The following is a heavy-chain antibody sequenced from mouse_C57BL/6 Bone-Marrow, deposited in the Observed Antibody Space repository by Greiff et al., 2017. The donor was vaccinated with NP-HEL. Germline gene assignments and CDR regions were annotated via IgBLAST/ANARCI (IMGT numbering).Heavy chain of an antibody. J-gene: IGHJ4*01. Sequence: VQLQESGPGLVQPSQSLSITCTVSGFSLTSYGVHWVRQSPGKGLEWLGVIWSGGSTDYNAAFISRLSISKDNSKSQVFFKMNSLQADDTAIYYCARNGRGNYLYAMDYWGQGTSVTVSS. CDR1: GFSLTSYG. CDR2: IWSGGST. D-gene: IGHD2-1*01. V-gene: IGHV2-2*01. CDR3: ARNGRGNYLYAMDY.